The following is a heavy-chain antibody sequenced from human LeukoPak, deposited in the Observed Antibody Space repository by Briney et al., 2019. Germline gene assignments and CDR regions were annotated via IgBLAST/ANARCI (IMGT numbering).Heavy chain of an antibody. V-gene: IGHV4-4*02. CDR1: GGSISSSNW. CDR3: ARSHGSGSSLDY. J-gene: IGHJ4*02. D-gene: IGHD3-10*01. Sequence: SETLSLTCAVSGGSISSSNWWSWVRQPPEKGLEWIGEIYHSGSTNYNPSLKSRVAMSVDKSKNQFSLKLSSVTAADTAVYYCARSHGSGSSLDYWGQGTLVTVSS. CDR2: IYHSGST.